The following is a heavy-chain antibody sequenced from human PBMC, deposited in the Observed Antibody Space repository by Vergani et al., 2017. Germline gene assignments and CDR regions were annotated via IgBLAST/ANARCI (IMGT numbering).Heavy chain of an antibody. D-gene: IGHD6-13*01. J-gene: IGHJ4*02. Sequence: QVQLVQSGAEVKKPGASVKVSCKASGYTFTGYSMHWVRQAPGQGLEWMGWINPNSGGTNYAQKFQGRVTMTRDTSISTAYMELSRLRSDDTAVYYCARKVRIAAAGYYFDYWGQGTLVTVSS. CDR1: GYTFTGYS. CDR2: INPNSGGT. V-gene: IGHV1-2*02. CDR3: ARKVRIAAAGYYFDY.